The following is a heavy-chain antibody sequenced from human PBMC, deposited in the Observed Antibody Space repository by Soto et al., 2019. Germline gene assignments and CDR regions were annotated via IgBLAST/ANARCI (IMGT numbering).Heavy chain of an antibody. CDR1: GGTFSSYA. V-gene: IGHV1-69*13. J-gene: IGHJ4*02. CDR3: AREDSSGWPHFDY. Sequence: ASVKVSCKASGGTFSSYAISWVRQAPGQGLEWMGGIIPIFGTANYAQKFQGRVTITADESTSTVYMELSSLRSEDTAVYYCAREDSSGWPHFDYWGQGTLVTVSS. D-gene: IGHD6-19*01. CDR2: IIPIFGTA.